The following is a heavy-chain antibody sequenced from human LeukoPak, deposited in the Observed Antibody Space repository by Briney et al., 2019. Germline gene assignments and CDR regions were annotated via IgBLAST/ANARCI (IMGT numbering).Heavy chain of an antibody. CDR3: ARGFGEIDAFDI. CDR1: GGTFTSFA. V-gene: IGHV1-69*05. Sequence: SVKVSCKASGGTFTSFAISWVRQAPGQGLEWMGRIIPIFGTANYAQKFQGRVTITTDESTSTAYMELSSLRSEDTAVYYCARGFGEIDAFDIWGQGTMVTVSS. D-gene: IGHD3-10*01. J-gene: IGHJ3*02. CDR2: IIPIFGTA.